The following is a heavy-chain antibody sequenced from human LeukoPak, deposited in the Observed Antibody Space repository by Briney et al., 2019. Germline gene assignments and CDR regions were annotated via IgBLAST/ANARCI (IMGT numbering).Heavy chain of an antibody. D-gene: IGHD3-22*01. CDR3: AKGYYYDTSGYITEPAFDY. J-gene: IGHJ4*02. CDR1: GFTFSSYA. V-gene: IGHV3-43*01. CDR2: ISWDGDST. Sequence: PGGSLRLSCAASGFTFSSYAMSWVRQAPGRGLEWVSLISWDGDSTYYADAVKGRFTISRDNDKNSLYLQMNGLRTEDTALYYCAKGYYYDTSGYITEPAFDYWGQGTLVTVSS.